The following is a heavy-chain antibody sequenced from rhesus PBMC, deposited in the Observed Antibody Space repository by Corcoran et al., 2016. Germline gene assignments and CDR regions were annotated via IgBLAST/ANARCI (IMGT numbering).Heavy chain of an antibody. D-gene: IGHD6-19*01. V-gene: IGHV3S22*01. CDR3: ARDQIKS. Sequence: EVQLVESGGGLVQPGGSLRLSCAASGFTFSDSSMRWLRQAPGEGPAWVCFIKNKDNGGTAEYAASLKGRFTISRDDSKNIASLQMSSLKTEDTAVYYCARDQIKSWGQGVLVTVSS. CDR1: GFTFSDSS. CDR2: IKNKDNGGTA. J-gene: IGHJ4*01.